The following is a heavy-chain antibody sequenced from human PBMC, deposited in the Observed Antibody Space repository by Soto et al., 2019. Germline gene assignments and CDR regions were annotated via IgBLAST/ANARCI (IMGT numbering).Heavy chain of an antibody. V-gene: IGHV5-51*03. J-gene: IGHJ3*02. Sequence: VRLVQSGADVKKPGESLQISCKASGYSFTTYWIGWVRQMPGKGLEWMGIIFPTDSDTRYSPSFQVQVTTSSDRSISTSYLQWSSLKPSDTAMYYCASRSSSQLPTIVFKIWGQGTRVTVSS. D-gene: IGHD2-2*01. CDR3: ASRSSSQLPTIVFKI. CDR2: IFPTDSDT. CDR1: GYSFTTYW.